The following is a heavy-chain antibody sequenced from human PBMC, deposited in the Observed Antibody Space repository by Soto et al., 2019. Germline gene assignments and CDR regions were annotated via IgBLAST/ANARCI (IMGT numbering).Heavy chain of an antibody. CDR3: AKGGYCTNGVCYTPYFDY. J-gene: IGHJ4*02. Sequence: GGSLRLSCAASGFTFSSYGMHWVRQAPGKGLEWVAVISYDGSNKYYADSVKGRFTISRDNSKNTLYLQMNSLRAEDTAVYYCAKGGYCTNGVCYTPYFDYWGQGTLVTVSS. CDR1: GFTFSSYG. V-gene: IGHV3-30*18. D-gene: IGHD2-8*01. CDR2: ISYDGSNK.